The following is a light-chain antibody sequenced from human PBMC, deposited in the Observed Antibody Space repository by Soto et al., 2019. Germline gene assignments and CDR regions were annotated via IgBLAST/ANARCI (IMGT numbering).Light chain of an antibody. CDR1: QSVSSKY. CDR2: GTS. CDR3: QQYGISLFN. V-gene: IGKV3-20*01. Sequence: EIVLTQSPGTLSLSPGERATLSCRASQSVSSKYLAWYQQKPGQAPRFLIYGTSIRASGVPERFSGGGSGTDFTLTITILEPEDFAVYYCQQYGISLFNFGPGTQVDFK. J-gene: IGKJ3*01.